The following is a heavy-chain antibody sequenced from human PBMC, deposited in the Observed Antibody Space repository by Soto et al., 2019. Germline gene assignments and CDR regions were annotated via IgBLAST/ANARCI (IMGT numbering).Heavy chain of an antibody. V-gene: IGHV4-30-4*01. CDR1: GGSISSGDSY. CDR3: AREGAASHSYYYGTDV. D-gene: IGHD3-16*01. J-gene: IGHJ6*02. Sequence: LSLTCTVSGGSISSGDSYWSWIRQSPGKGLEWIGYIYHSGSTYYKSSFRGRVTISVDTSKNQFSLNLNSVTAADTAVYFCAREGAASHSYYYGTDVWGQGTTVTV. CDR2: IYHSGST.